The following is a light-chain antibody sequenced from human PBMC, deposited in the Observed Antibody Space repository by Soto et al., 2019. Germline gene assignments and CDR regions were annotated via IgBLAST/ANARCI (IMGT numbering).Light chain of an antibody. CDR1: QSLTNSF. CDR3: QQYGSSPTT. J-gene: IGKJ1*01. CDR2: DTS. Sequence: EIVLTQSPGTLSLSPGERATLSCRASQSLTNSFIAWYQQKPGQAPRLLIYDTSSRATGIPDRFSGSGSGTDFTLTISRLEPEDFAVYHCQQYGSSPTTFAQGTKVDIK. V-gene: IGKV3-20*01.